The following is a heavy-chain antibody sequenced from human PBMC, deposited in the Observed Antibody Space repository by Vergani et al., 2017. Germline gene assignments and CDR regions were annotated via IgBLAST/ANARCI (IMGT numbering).Heavy chain of an antibody. J-gene: IGHJ4*02. CDR1: GYPFTAYY. CDR3: AREPPLTGFFDY. D-gene: IGHD3-9*01. CDR2: ISPDGFST. Sequence: QVQLVQSGAEVGKPGASVKISCKASGYPFTAYYIHWVRQAPEQGLEWVGVISPDGFSTFYAQKFQGRVTITRDTSTSTVYVEVTSLRSDDTAGYYCAREPPLTGFFDYWGQGALVTVSS. V-gene: IGHV1-46*03.